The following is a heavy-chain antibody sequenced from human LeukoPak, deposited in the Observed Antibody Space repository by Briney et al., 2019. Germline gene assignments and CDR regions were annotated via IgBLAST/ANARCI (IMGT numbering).Heavy chain of an antibody. Sequence: GGSLRLSCTASGFTFNNYWMHWVRLVTGKGLVWVSRTNSDGSSRHFADSVKGRFTISRENAKNTVYLQMNSLSGDDTAVYYCTRGNSGFSYYSAMDVWGQGTTVTVSS. D-gene: IGHD3-10*01. V-gene: IGHV3-74*01. CDR2: TNSDGSSR. CDR1: GFTFNNYW. J-gene: IGHJ6*02. CDR3: TRGNSGFSYYSAMDV.